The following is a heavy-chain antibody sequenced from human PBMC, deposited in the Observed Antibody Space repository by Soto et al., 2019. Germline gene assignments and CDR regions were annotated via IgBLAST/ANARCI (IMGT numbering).Heavy chain of an antibody. CDR3: AKDSVRVVYSSSSPFDY. D-gene: IGHD6-6*01. V-gene: IGHV3-23*01. CDR1: GFTFSSYA. J-gene: IGHJ4*02. CDR2: ISGSGGST. Sequence: GGSLRLSCAASGFTFSSYAMSWVRQAPGKGLEWVSAISGSGGSTYYADSVKGRFTISRDNSKNTLYLQMNSLRAEDTAVYYCAKDSVRVVYSSSSPFDYWGQGTLVTVSS.